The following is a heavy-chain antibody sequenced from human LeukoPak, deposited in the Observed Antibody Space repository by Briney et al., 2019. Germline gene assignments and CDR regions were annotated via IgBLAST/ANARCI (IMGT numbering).Heavy chain of an antibody. CDR1: GFAFSSYW. CDR3: ARAPIVVVPTRRPAYLDF. J-gene: IGHJ4*02. CDR2: IKQDGSEE. V-gene: IGHV3-7*01. D-gene: IGHD2-2*01. Sequence: GGALRVSCAASGFAFSSYWMSGVRQAPGKGLEWGANIKQDGSEEYYVDSVKGRFTISRDNAQHSLYLQMDSLGAEDTAVYYCARAPIVVVPTRRPAYLDFWPQGARVTVSS.